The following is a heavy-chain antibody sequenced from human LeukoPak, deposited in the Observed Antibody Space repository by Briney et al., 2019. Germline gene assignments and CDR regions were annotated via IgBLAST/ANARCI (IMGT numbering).Heavy chain of an antibody. CDR2: IYYSGST. CDR3: ARALGHYTVSGTYNFYYMDV. J-gene: IGHJ6*03. D-gene: IGHD3-10*01. CDR1: GYSISSGYY. Sequence: ETLSLTCTVSGYSISSGYYWGWIRQPPGKGLEWIGYIYYSGSTNYNPSLKSRVTISVDTSKNQFSLKLSSVTAADTAVYFCARALGHYTVSGTYNFYYMDVWGKGTTVTVSS. V-gene: IGHV4-61*05.